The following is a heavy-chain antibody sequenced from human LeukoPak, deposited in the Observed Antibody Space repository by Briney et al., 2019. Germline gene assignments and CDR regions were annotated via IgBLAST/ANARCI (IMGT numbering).Heavy chain of an antibody. D-gene: IGHD5-18*01. CDR1: GFTVSSNC. CDR3: ARKVGYGYALDS. V-gene: IGHV3-53*01. J-gene: IGHJ4*02. Sequence: GGPLTLSCAASGFTVSSNCMTWVRQAPGMGLEWVSVVCSGGDTYYADSVKGRFTISTDDSNNNVYLQMNSLRAEDTAVYYCARKVGYGYALDSWGQGTLVTVSS. CDR2: VCSGGDT.